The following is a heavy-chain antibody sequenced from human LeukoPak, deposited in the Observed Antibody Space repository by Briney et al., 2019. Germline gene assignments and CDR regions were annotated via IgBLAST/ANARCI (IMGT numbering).Heavy chain of an antibody. Sequence: SVKVSCKASGGTFSSYAISWVRQVPGQGLEWMGGIIPIFATPNYAQKSQGRVTITADESTSTAYMELSSLRSEDTAVYYCARGVRVTIFGDPGSRPFGYYYYYMDVWGKGTTVTVSS. J-gene: IGHJ6*03. CDR1: GGTFSSYA. D-gene: IGHD3-3*01. CDR3: ARGVRVTIFGDPGSRPFGYYYYYMDV. V-gene: IGHV1-69*13. CDR2: IIPIFATP.